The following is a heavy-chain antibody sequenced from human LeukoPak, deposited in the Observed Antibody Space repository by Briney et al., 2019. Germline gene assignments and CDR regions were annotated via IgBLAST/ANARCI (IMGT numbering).Heavy chain of an antibody. CDR1: GFTFDDYA. Sequence: PGRSLRLSCAASGFTFDDYAMHWVRQAPGKGPEWVSGISWNSGSIGYADSVKGRFTISRDNAKNSLYLQMNSLRAEDTAVYYCASSGLDYWGQGTLVTVSS. CDR3: ASSGLDY. CDR2: ISWNSGSI. V-gene: IGHV3-9*01. J-gene: IGHJ4*02.